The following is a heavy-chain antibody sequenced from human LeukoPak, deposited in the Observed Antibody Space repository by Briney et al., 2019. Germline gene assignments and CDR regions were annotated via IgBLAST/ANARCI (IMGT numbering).Heavy chain of an antibody. CDR3: ARGGATMDY. V-gene: IGHV4-4*09. CDR1: GGSISSYY. CDR2: IYTSGST. Sequence: PSETLSLTCTVSGGSISSYYCSWIRQPPGKGLEWIGYIYTSGSTNYNPSLKSRVTISVDTSKNQFSLKLSSVTAADTAVYYYARGGATMDYWGQGTLVTVSS. J-gene: IGHJ4*02. D-gene: IGHD1-26*01.